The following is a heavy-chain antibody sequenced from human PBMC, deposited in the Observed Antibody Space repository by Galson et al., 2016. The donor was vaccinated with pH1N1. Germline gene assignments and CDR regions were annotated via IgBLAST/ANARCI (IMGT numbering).Heavy chain of an antibody. CDR3: ARGRGAGGSGYYCSPIEH. CDR1: GFSFSDYY. CDR2: ISNRGGSI. J-gene: IGHJ4*02. D-gene: IGHD3-22*01. V-gene: IGHV3-11*01. Sequence: SLRLSCAASGFSFSDYYMTWIRQTPGKGLEWIAYISNRGGSIHYADSVRGRFPISRDSATNSLYLQMNSLRADDTALYYCARGRGAGGSGYYCSPIEHRGQGTLVTVSS.